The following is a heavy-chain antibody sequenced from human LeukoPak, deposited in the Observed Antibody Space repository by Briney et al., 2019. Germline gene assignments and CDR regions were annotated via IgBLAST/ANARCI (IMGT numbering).Heavy chain of an antibody. CDR1: GFTFDDYA. Sequence: PGGSLRLSCAASGFTFDDYAMHWVRQAPGKGLEWGSGISWNRGSIGYADSVKGRFTISRDNAKMSLYLQMNSLRAEDTALYYCAKGYCSSISCHADYWGQGTLVTASS. CDR2: ISWNRGSI. J-gene: IGHJ4*02. D-gene: IGHD2-2*01. CDR3: AKGYCSSISCHADY. V-gene: IGHV3-9*01.